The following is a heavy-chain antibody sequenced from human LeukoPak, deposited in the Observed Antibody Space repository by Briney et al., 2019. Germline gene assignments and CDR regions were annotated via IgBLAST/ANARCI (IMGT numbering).Heavy chain of an antibody. CDR2: INPNSGGT. CDR1: GYTFTGYY. D-gene: IGHD3-10*01. CDR3: ARGWSYYGSGSYYIDPHFDY. Sequence: ASVKVSCKASGYTFTGYYMHWVRQAPGQGREWMGWINPNSGGTNYAQKFQGRVTMTRDTCISTAYMELSRLRSDGTAVYYCARGWSYYGSGSYYIDPHFDYWGQGTLVTVSS. V-gene: IGHV1-2*02. J-gene: IGHJ4*02.